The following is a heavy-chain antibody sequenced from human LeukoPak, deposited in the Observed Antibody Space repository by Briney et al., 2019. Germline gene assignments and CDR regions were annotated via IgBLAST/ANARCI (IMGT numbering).Heavy chain of an antibody. CDR3: AKFRGPIPYYYGMDV. CDR2: IRKKTNGYTT. D-gene: IGHD2-21*01. J-gene: IGHJ6*02. Sequence: GGSLRLSCVASGFTFSEHYMDWVRQSPGQGLEWVGRIRKKTNGYTTEYAASVRGRFTISRDDSRNSLYLQMNSLRAEDTAVYYCAKFRGPIPYYYGMDVWGQGTTVTVSS. CDR1: GFTFSEHY. V-gene: IGHV3-72*01.